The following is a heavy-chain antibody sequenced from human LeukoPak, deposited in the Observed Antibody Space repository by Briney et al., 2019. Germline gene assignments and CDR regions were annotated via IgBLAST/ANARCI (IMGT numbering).Heavy chain of an antibody. CDR3: ARDPNVVVPAATLFDY. CDR1: GFTFSGYG. D-gene: IGHD2-2*01. J-gene: IGHJ4*02. Sequence: GGSLRLSCAASGFTFSGYGMHWVRQAPGKGLEWVAVIWYDGSNKYYADSVKGRFTISRDNSKNTLYLQMNSLGAEDTAVYYCARDPNVVVPAATLFDYWGQGTLVTVSS. V-gene: IGHV3-33*01. CDR2: IWYDGSNK.